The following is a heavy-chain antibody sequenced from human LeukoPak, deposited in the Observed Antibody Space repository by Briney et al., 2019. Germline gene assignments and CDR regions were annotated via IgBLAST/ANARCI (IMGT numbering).Heavy chain of an antibody. CDR3: ARVPADYYDSSGYYYYDAFDI. CDR1: GGSISSYY. V-gene: IGHV4-59*01. D-gene: IGHD3-22*01. Sequence: PSETLSLTCTVSGGSISSYYWSWIRQPPGKGLEWTGYIYYSGSTNYNPSLKSRVTISVDTSKNQFSLKLSSVTAADTAVYYCARVPADYYDSSGYYYYDAFDIWGQGTMVTVSS. J-gene: IGHJ3*02. CDR2: IYYSGST.